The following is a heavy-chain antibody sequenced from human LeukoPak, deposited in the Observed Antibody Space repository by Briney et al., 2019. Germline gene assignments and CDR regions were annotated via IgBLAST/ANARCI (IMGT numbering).Heavy chain of an antibody. CDR3: ARQGGYSNAIGMGY. J-gene: IGHJ4*02. Sequence: ASVKVSCKASGYTFANYYMHWVRQAPGQGLEWMGMINPSGGRTTYAQKFQGRVTMTRDTSTSTLYMELSSLRSEDTAVYYCARQGGYSNAIGMGYWGQGTLVTVSS. D-gene: IGHD2/OR15-2a*01. V-gene: IGHV1-46*01. CDR1: GYTFANYY. CDR2: INPSGGRT.